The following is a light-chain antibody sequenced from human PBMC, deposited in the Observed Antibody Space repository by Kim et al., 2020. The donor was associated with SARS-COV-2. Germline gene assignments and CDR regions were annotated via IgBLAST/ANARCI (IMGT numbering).Light chain of an antibody. CDR1: QSIINN. CDR2: GAF. J-gene: IGKJ4*01. V-gene: IGKV3-15*01. Sequence: EIVMTQSPATLSVSPGERATLSCRASQSIINNLAWYQQKPGQAPRLLIYGAFTRATGIPARFSGSGSGTEFTLTISSLQSEDFAVYYCQQYKNWPLTFGGGTKVDIK. CDR3: QQYKNWPLT.